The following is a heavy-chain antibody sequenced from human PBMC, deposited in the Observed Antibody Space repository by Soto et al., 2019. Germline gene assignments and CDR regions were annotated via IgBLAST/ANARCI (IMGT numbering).Heavy chain of an antibody. D-gene: IGHD3-22*01. CDR1: GFIFSSYG. J-gene: IGHJ4*02. CDR3: ARAAYYYESSGYYPGDY. Sequence: PGGSLRLSCAASGFIFSSYGMHWVRQAPGKGLEWVAVISYDENNKHYADSVKGRFTISRDNSKNTLYLQMNSLRVEDTTVYYCARAAYYYESSGYYPGDYWGQGTLVTVSS. CDR2: ISYDENNK. V-gene: IGHV3-30*03.